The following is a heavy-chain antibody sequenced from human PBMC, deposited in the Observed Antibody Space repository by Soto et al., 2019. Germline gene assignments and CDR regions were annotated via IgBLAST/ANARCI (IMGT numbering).Heavy chain of an antibody. CDR3: ARGDPKKGPHDY. CDR2: IYYSGST. V-gene: IGHV4-59*08. CDR1: GGSLSSYY. Sequence: ASETLSLTCTVSGGSLSSYYWSWVRQPPGKGLEWIGYIYYSGSTNYNPSLKSRVTISVDTSKNQFSLKLSSVTAADTAVYYCARGDPKKGPHDYWGQGTLVTVSS. J-gene: IGHJ4*02.